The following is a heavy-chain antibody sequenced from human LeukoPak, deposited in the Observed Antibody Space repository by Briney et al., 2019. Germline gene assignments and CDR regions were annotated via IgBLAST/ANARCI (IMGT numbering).Heavy chain of an antibody. CDR3: ATSDSSGAFDI. V-gene: IGHV1-18*01. CDR1: GNSLTSYG. D-gene: IGHD6-19*01. Sequence: ASVKVSRKASGNSLTSYGITWVRQAPGQGLECMGWISGYNGDTKYAQKFQDRVTMTTDTSTNTAYMALSGLRSDDTAVYYCATSDSSGAFDIWGQGTKVTVSS. CDR2: ISGYNGDT. J-gene: IGHJ3*02.